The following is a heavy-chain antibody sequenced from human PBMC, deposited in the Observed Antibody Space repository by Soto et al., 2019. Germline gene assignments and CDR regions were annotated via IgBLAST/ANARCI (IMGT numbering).Heavy chain of an antibody. Sequence: ETLSLTCTVSGGSISSYYWSWIRQPPGKGLDWIGYISYSGSTTYNPSLKSRVTISVDTSKNQFSLKLSSVTAADTAVYYCSRGILVWGQGALVTVSS. J-gene: IGHJ4*02. D-gene: IGHD5-18*01. CDR3: SRGILV. V-gene: IGHV4-59*12. CDR1: GGSISSYY. CDR2: ISYSGST.